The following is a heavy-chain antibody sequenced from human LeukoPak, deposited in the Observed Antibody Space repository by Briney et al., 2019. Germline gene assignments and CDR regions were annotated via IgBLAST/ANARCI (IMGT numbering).Heavy chain of an antibody. CDR3: TRDEPYSSGWYYFDY. D-gene: IGHD6-19*01. CDR2: ISAYNGNT. V-gene: IGHV1-18*01. Sequence: ASVKVSCKASGYTFTSYGISWVRQAPGQGLEWMGWISAYNGNTKYAQRAQGRVSMTTEPSTSTAFMELRSLKSDDTALYYCTRDEPYSSGWYYFDYWGQGTLVTVSS. J-gene: IGHJ4*02. CDR1: GYTFTSYG.